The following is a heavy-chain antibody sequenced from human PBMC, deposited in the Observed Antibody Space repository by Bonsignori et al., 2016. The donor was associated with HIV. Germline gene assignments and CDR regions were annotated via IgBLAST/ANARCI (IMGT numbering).Heavy chain of an antibody. Sequence: VRQAPGKGLEWVSSISSSSSNIKYADSMKGRFTISRDNAKNSLYLQMNSLRAEDTAVYYCARGAERFLEWTYFDYWGQGTLVTVSS. CDR3: ARGAERFLEWTYFDY. D-gene: IGHD3-3*01. CDR2: ISSSSSNI. V-gene: IGHV3-21*01. J-gene: IGHJ4*02.